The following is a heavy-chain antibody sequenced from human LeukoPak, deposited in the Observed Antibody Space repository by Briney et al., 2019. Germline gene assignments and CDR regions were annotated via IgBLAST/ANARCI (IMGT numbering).Heavy chain of an antibody. CDR3: AKDIGADRNYAPYYFDY. CDR2: ISWNSGSI. Sequence: PGRSLRLSCAASGFTFDDYVMHWVRQAPGKGLEWVSGISWNSGSIGYADSVKCRFTISRDNAKNSLYLQMSSLRAEDMALYYCAKDIGADRNYAPYYFDYWGQGTLVTVSS. J-gene: IGHJ4*02. D-gene: IGHD4-11*01. V-gene: IGHV3-9*03. CDR1: GFTFDDYV.